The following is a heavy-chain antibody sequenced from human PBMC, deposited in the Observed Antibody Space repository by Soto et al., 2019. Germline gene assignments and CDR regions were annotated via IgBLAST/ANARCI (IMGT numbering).Heavy chain of an antibody. V-gene: IGHV4-38-2*02. Sequence: SETLSLTCTVSGYSISSGSYLAWIRQPPGKGPEWIASIYHGGTTFYNPSLKSRITIPVDTSNNQFSLKLTSVTAADTAVYYCARVHVMVVAGSTFDYWGHGTLVTVSS. D-gene: IGHD6-19*01. CDR2: IYHGGTT. CDR3: ARVHVMVVAGSTFDY. J-gene: IGHJ4*01. CDR1: GYSISSGSY.